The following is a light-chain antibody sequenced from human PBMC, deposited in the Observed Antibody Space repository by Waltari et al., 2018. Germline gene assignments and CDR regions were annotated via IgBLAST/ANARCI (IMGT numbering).Light chain of an antibody. CDR1: SSDVGSYHL. CDR3: CSYAGGSTYV. J-gene: IGLJ1*01. CDR2: EGS. V-gene: IGLV2-23*01. Sequence: QSALTQPASVSGSPGQSITISCTGTSSDVGSYHLVSWFQQHPGKAPKLMIYEGSKRPSGVSNRFSGSKSGNTASLTISGLQAEDEADYYCCSYAGGSTYVFGTGTKVTVL.